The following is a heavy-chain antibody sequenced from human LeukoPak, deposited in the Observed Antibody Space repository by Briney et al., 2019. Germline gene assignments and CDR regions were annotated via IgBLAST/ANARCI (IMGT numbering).Heavy chain of an antibody. CDR1: GFTFSDNY. J-gene: IGHJ4*02. CDR2: IDTSGSAM. D-gene: IGHD1-14*01. V-gene: IGHV3-11*04. CDR3: ARARKGYYFDY. Sequence: GGSLRLSCAAPGFTFSDNYMIWIRQAPGKGLEWVSYIDTSGSAMYYAVPVKGRFTISRDNARNSLYLQMNSLRAEDTAVYYCARARKGYYFDYWGQGTLVTVSS.